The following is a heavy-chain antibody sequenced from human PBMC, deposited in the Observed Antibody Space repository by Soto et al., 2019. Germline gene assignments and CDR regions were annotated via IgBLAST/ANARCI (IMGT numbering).Heavy chain of an antibody. CDR3: ATMKGGYQSYYYGMDV. V-gene: IGHV1-69*12. J-gene: IGHJ6*02. Sequence: QVQLVQSGAEVKKPGSSVKVSCKASGGTFTSYAISWVRQAPGQGLEWVGGIIPIFGTADYAQKFQGRVTITADESTSTAYMERSSPRSEDTAVYYCATMKGGYQSYYYGMDVWGQGTTVTVSS. D-gene: IGHD3-16*02. CDR1: GGTFTSYA. CDR2: IIPIFGTA.